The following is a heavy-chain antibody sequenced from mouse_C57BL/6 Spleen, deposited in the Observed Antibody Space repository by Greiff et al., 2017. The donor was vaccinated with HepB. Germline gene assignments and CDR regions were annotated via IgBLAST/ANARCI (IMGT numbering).Heavy chain of an antibody. Sequence: LQESGPELVKPGASVKISCKASGYSFTDYNMNWVKQSNGKSLEWFGVINPNYGTTSYNQKFKGKATLTVDQSSSTAYMQLNSLTSEDTAVYYCARDYYGSREYFDVWGTGTTVTVSS. D-gene: IGHD1-1*01. V-gene: IGHV1-39*01. J-gene: IGHJ1*03. CDR3: ARDYYGSREYFDV. CDR2: INPNYGTT. CDR1: GYSFTDYN.